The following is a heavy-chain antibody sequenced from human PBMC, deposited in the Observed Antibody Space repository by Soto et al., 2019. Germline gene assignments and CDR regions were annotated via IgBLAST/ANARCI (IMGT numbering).Heavy chain of an antibody. Sequence: SETLSLTCTVSGGSISSYYWSWIRQPPGKGLEWIGYIYYSGSTNYNPSLKSRVTISVDTSKNQFSQKLSSVTAADTAVYYCARQEGYSGYALGYWGQGTLVTVS. CDR2: IYYSGST. V-gene: IGHV4-59*08. D-gene: IGHD5-12*01. J-gene: IGHJ4*02. CDR1: GGSISSYY. CDR3: ARQEGYSGYALGY.